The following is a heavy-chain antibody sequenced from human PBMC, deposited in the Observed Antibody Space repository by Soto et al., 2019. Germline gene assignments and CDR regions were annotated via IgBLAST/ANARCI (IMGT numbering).Heavy chain of an antibody. CDR2: INAGNGNT. CDR1: GYTFTSYA. J-gene: IGHJ6*02. D-gene: IGHD6-13*01. V-gene: IGHV1-3*01. CDR3: ARTYSSSWYRGDYYGMDV. Sequence: ASVKVSCKASGYTFTSYAMHWVRQAPGQRLEWMGWINAGNGNTGYAQKLQGRVTMTRNTSISTAYMELSSLRSEDTAVYYCARTYSSSWYRGDYYGMDVWGQGTTVTVSS.